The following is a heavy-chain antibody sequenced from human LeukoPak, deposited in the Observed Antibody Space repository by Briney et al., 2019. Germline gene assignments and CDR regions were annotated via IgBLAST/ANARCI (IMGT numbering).Heavy chain of an antibody. CDR2: ISYDGSNK. D-gene: IGHD2-21*02. CDR3: ASGGDTDAFDI. Sequence: GGSLRLSYAASGFTFSSYAMHWVRQAPGKGLEWVAVISYDGSNKYYADSVKGRFTISRDNSKNTLYLQMNSVRAEDTAVYYCASGGDTDAFDIWGQGTMVTVCS. V-gene: IGHV3-30-3*01. J-gene: IGHJ3*02. CDR1: GFTFSSYA.